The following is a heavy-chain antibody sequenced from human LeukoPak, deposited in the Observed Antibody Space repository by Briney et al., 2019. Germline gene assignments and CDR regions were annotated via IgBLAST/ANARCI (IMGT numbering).Heavy chain of an antibody. V-gene: IGHV4-61*02. D-gene: IGHD6-19*01. CDR3: ARDGSGWYGDNNWFDP. Sequence: PSETLSLTCTVSGGSISSGGYYWSWIRQPAGKGLEWIGRIYTSGSTNYNPSLKSRVTMSVDTSKNQFSLKLSSVTAADTAVYYCARDGSGWYGDNNWFDPWGQGTLVTVSS. CDR2: IYTSGST. CDR1: GGSISSGGYY. J-gene: IGHJ5*02.